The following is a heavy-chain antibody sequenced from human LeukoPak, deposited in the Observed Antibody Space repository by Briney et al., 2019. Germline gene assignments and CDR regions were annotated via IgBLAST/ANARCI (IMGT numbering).Heavy chain of an antibody. CDR2: IKSKTDGGTT. Sequence: KSGGSLRLSCAASGFTFSNAWMSWVRQAPGKGLEWVGRIKSKTDGGTTDYAAPVKGRFTISRDDSKNTLYLQMNSLRAEDTAVYYCARELSLLSRYYYYGMDVWGQGTTVTVSS. D-gene: IGHD3-16*02. CDR3: ARELSLLSRYYYYGMDV. J-gene: IGHJ6*02. V-gene: IGHV3-15*01. CDR1: GFTFSNAW.